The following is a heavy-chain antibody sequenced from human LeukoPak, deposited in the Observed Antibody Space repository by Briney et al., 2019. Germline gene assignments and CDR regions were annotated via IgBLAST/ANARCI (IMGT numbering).Heavy chain of an antibody. CDR1: GGSFSGYY. CDR3: ARATNRITIFGVVIHRPIDY. D-gene: IGHD3-3*01. CDR2: INHSGST. J-gene: IGHJ4*02. V-gene: IGHV4-34*01. Sequence: PSEALSLTCAVYGGSFSGYYWSWIRQPPGKGLEWIGEINHSGSTNYNPSLKSRVTISVDTSKNQFSLKLSSVTAADTAVYHCARATNRITIFGVVIHRPIDYWGQGTLVTVSS.